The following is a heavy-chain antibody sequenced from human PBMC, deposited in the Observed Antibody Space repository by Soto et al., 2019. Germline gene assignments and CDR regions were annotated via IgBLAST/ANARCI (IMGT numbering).Heavy chain of an antibody. CDR3: ARGNYYDSSGDDEIHDY. J-gene: IGHJ4*02. V-gene: IGHV4-31*03. CDR1: GGSISSGGYY. Sequence: SETLSLTCTVSGGSISSGGYYWSWIRQHPGKGLEWIGYIYYSGSTYYNPSLKSRVTISVDTSKNQFSLKLSSVTAADTAVYYCARGNYYDSSGDDEIHDYWGQGTLVTVSS. CDR2: IYYSGST. D-gene: IGHD3-22*01.